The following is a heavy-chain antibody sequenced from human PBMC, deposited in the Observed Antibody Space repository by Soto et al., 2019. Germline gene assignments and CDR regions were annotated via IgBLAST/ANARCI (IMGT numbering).Heavy chain of an antibody. CDR1: GFTFSSYA. CDR3: AKGPPKKELLYYYYYMDA. J-gene: IGHJ6*03. Sequence: EVQLLESGGGLVQPGGSLRLSCAASGFTFSSYAMSWVRQAPGKGLEWVSAISGSGGSTYYADSVKGRFTISRDNSKNTLYLQMNSLRAEDTAVYYCAKGPPKKELLYYYYYMDAWGKGTTVTVSS. V-gene: IGHV3-23*01. D-gene: IGHD1-7*01. CDR2: ISGSGGST.